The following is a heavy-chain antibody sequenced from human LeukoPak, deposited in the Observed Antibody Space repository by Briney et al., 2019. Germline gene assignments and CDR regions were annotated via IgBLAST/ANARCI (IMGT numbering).Heavy chain of an antibody. D-gene: IGHD6-6*01. CDR2: ISSSSSTI. CDR1: GFTFSSYS. CDR3: ARQIRRPLGSIAARPDY. V-gene: IGHV3-48*01. J-gene: IGHJ4*02. Sequence: PGGSLRLSCAASGFTFSSYSMNWVRQAPGKGLEWVSYISSSSSTIYYADSVKGRFTISRDNAKNSLYLQMNSLRAEDTAVYYCARQIRRPLGSIAARPDYWGQGTLVTVSS.